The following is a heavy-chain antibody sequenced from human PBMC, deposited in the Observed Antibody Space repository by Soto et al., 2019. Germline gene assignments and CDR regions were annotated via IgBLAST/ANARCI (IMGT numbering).Heavy chain of an antibody. CDR1: AFTFSSYS. Sequence: VSLRLSCAASAFTFSSYSMNCVRQAPGKRLAWVSYISSSSSTIYYADSVKGRFTISSENAKKSLHLQMNSLRAAATAIYYCVRDHQFAFDFWGQGTMVTVSS. CDR3: VRDHQFAFDF. J-gene: IGHJ3*01. V-gene: IGHV3-48*01. CDR2: ISSSSSTI.